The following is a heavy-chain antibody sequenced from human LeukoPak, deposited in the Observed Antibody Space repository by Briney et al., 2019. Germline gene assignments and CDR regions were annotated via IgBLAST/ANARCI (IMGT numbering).Heavy chain of an antibody. J-gene: IGHJ4*02. D-gene: IGHD3-22*01. CDR2: ISAYNGNT. Sequence: GASVKVSCKASGYTFTGYYMHWVRQAPGQGLEWMGWISAYNGNTNYAQKLQGRVTMTTDTSTSTAYMELRSLRSDDTAVYYCARGAMIVVVTTTGFDHWGQGTLVTVSS. V-gene: IGHV1-18*04. CDR1: GYTFTGYY. CDR3: ARGAMIVVVTTTGFDH.